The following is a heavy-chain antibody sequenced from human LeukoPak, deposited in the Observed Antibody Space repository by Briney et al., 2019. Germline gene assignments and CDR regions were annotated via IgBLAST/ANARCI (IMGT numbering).Heavy chain of an antibody. V-gene: IGHV4-39*01. J-gene: IGHJ4*02. CDR3: ARQYASGSYNY. D-gene: IGHD3-10*01. Sequence: SETLTLTCSVSGVSISSSSDYWGWIRQPPGKGLEWIGNIYYSGTTYYNPSLKSRVTISVYTSKNQVSLKLSSVTAADTAVYYCARQYASGSYNYWGQGTLVTVSS. CDR2: IYYSGTT. CDR1: GVSISSSSDY.